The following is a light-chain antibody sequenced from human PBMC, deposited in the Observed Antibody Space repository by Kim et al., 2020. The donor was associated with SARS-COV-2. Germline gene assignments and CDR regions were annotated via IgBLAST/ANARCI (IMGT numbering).Light chain of an antibody. Sequence: QSVLTQPPSASGTPGQRVTISCSGSSSNIGTNSVDWYQQLPGTAPKLLIHSDTQRPSGVPDHFSGSKSGTSASLAISGLQSEDEADYYCAACDDSLNGWVFGGGTQLTVL. V-gene: IGLV1-44*01. CDR3: AACDDSLNGWV. J-gene: IGLJ3*02. CDR2: SDT. CDR1: SSNIGTNS.